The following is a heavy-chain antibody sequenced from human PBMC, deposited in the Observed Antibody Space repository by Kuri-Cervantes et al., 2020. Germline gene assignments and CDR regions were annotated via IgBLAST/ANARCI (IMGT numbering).Heavy chain of an antibody. V-gene: IGHV3-33*01. D-gene: IGHD3-3*01. CDR3: ATRILRKYYGEDY. CDR1: GFTFKTYG. CDR2: IWYDGSNK. Sequence: GESLKISCAASGFTFKTYGMHWVRQAPGKGLEWVPIIWYDGSNKFYAESVKGRFTISRDNSKKTVYLQMHSLRAEDTAVYYCATRILRKYYGEDYWGQGTLVTVSS. J-gene: IGHJ4*02.